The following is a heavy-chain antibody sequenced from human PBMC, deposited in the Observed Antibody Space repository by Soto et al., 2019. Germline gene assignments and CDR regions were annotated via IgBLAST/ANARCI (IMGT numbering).Heavy chain of an antibody. CDR1: GGSISSGGYY. D-gene: IGHD1-26*01. Sequence: QVQLQESGPGLVKPSQTLSLTCSVSGGSISSGGYYWSWIRQHPEKGLEWIGYIYYSGSTNYNPSIKSRVISSVDTSSNRFSLDLRSVTAADTAIYFGARHSASWQWFDYWGQGTMVTASS. V-gene: IGHV4-31*03. CDR3: ARHSASWQWFDY. CDR2: IYYSGST. J-gene: IGHJ5*01.